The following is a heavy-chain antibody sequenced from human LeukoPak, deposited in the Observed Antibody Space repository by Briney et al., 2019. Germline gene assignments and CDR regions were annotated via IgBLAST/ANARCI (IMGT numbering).Heavy chain of an antibody. D-gene: IGHD3-22*01. CDR2: IYHSGST. V-gene: IGHV4-4*02. CDR1: GGSISSSNW. Sequence: SETLSLTCAVSGGSISSSNWWSWVRQPPGKGLEWIGEIYHSGSTNYNPSLKSRVTISVDKSKNQFSLKLSSVTAADTAVYYCASRSRDDSSGYCGYWGQGTLVTVSS. J-gene: IGHJ4*02. CDR3: ASRSRDDSSGYCGY.